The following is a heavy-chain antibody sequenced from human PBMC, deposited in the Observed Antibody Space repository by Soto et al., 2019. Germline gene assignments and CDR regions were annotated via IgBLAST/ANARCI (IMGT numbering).Heavy chain of an antibody. Sequence: QVQLVESGGGVVQPGRSLRLSCAASGFSFSSYGMQWARQAPGKGLEWVAVIWYDGSKKYYADSVKGRFTISRDNSKNTLYLQMNNLRAEDTAVYYCGGGAYFFDYWGQGTLVTVSS. CDR2: IWYDGSKK. D-gene: IGHD4-17*01. CDR1: GFSFSSYG. V-gene: IGHV3-33*01. CDR3: GGGAYFFDY. J-gene: IGHJ4*02.